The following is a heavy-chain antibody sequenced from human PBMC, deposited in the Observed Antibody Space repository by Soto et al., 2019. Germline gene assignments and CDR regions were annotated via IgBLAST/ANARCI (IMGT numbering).Heavy chain of an antibody. D-gene: IGHD3-3*01. Sequence: LRLSCAASGFTFSSYAMSWVRQAPGKGLEWVSAISGSGGSTYYADSVKGRFTISRDNSKNTLYLQMSSLRAEDTAVYYCAKGQRITIFGVVIISVFDYWGQGTLVTVSS. V-gene: IGHV3-23*01. J-gene: IGHJ4*02. CDR3: AKGQRITIFGVVIISVFDY. CDR1: GFTFSSYA. CDR2: ISGSGGST.